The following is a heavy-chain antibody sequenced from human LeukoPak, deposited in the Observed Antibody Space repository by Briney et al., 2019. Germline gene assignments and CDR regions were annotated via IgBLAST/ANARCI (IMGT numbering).Heavy chain of an antibody. J-gene: IGHJ6*03. V-gene: IGHV4-59*01. CDR1: GGSISTYC. Sequence: SETLSLTCTVSGGSISTYCWSWIRQPPGKGLEWIGYIYYSGSTNYNPSLKSRVTISVDTSKNQFSLRLSSVTAADTAVYYCARGLVVATYVYYYYYMDVWGKGTTVTVSS. CDR3: ARGLVVATYVYYYYYMDV. D-gene: IGHD2-15*01. CDR2: IYYSGST.